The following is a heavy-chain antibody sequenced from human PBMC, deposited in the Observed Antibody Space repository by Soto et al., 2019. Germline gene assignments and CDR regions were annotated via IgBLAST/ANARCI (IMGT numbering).Heavy chain of an antibody. CDR3: ARGAVAGIAYYLDY. CDR1: GFRFSGTG. Sequence: QVQLVESGGGVVQPGKSLRLSCAASGFRFSGTGMHWVRQAPGKGLEWLAVISYDGSNKFHADSVKGRFTISRDNSMNTLYLQLNSLRPEDTAVYYCARGAVAGIAYYLDYWGQGTRVTVSS. D-gene: IGHD2-15*01. CDR2: ISYDGSNK. V-gene: IGHV3-30*03. J-gene: IGHJ4*02.